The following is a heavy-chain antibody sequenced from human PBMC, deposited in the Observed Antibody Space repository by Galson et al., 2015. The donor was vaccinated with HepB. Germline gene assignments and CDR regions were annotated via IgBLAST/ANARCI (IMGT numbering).Heavy chain of an antibody. Sequence: SLRLSCAASGFTFSSYWMSWVRQAPGKGLEWVANIKQDGSEKYYVDSVKGRFTISRDNAKNSLYLQMNSLRAEDTAVYYCARVFKRGYSYGTPGFVIRELFAFDIWGQGTMVTVSS. J-gene: IGHJ3*02. V-gene: IGHV3-7*01. CDR2: IKQDGSEK. D-gene: IGHD5-18*01. CDR3: ARVFKRGYSYGTPGFVIRELFAFDI. CDR1: GFTFSSYW.